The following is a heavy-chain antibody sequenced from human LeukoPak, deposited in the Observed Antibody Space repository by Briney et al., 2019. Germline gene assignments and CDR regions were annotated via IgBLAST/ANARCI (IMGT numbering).Heavy chain of an antibody. J-gene: IGHJ6*03. Sequence: GGSLRLSCAASGFTFSSYGMYWVRQAQGKGLEWVAVISYDGPNKYYADSVKGRFTTSRDNSKNTLYLQMNSLRAEDTAIYYCARGDSSGPDYYYYMDVWGKGTTVTISS. V-gene: IGHV3-30*03. CDR1: GFTFSSYG. D-gene: IGHD6-19*01. CDR2: ISYDGPNK. CDR3: ARGDSSGPDYYYYMDV.